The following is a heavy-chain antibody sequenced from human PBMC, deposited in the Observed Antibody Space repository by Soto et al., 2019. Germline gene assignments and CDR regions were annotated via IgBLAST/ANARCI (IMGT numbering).Heavy chain of an antibody. CDR3: ARGRYCLTGRCFPNWFDS. J-gene: IGHJ5*01. CDR2: IYHSATT. Sequence: SETLSLTCSVSGDSISNLDYFWAWIRQPPGQALEYIGYIYHSATTYYNPSFESRVAISVDTSKSQFSLNVTSVTAADTAVYFCARGRYCLTGRCFPNWFDSWGQGALVTVSS. CDR1: GDSISNLDYF. V-gene: IGHV4-30-4*01. D-gene: IGHD7-27*01.